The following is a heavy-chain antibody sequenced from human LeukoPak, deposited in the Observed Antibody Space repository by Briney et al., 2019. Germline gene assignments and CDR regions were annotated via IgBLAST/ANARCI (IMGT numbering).Heavy chain of an antibody. J-gene: IGHJ5*02. Sequence: ASVKVSCKVSGYTLTELSMHWVRQAPGKGLEWMGGFDPEDGETIYAQKFQGRVTMTEDTSTDTAYMELNSLRYDDTAVYYCARGLGSGSYYGSWGQGTLVTVSS. CDR3: ARGLGSGSYYGS. CDR1: GYTLTELS. V-gene: IGHV1-24*01. D-gene: IGHD3-10*01. CDR2: FDPEDGET.